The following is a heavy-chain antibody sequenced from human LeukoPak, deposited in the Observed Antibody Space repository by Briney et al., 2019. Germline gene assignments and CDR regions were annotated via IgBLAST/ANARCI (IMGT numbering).Heavy chain of an antibody. CDR1: GFTVSSKH. D-gene: IGHD2/OR15-2a*01. Sequence: QPGGSLRLSCAASGFTVSSKHMTWVRQAPGKGLEWVSVVYSGGTTYYADSVKGRFTISKDNSNNTLYLQMNSLRAEDTAVYYCAKDRSPSLTGLLYAFDIWGQGTMVTVSS. CDR3: AKDRSPSLTGLLYAFDI. V-gene: IGHV3-53*05. J-gene: IGHJ3*02. CDR2: VYSGGTT.